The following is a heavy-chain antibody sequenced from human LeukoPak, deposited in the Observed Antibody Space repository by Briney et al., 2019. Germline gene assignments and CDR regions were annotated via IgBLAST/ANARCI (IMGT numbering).Heavy chain of an antibody. Sequence: GASVKVSCKASGYTFTSYDINWVRQATGQGLEWMGWMNPNSGNTGYAQKFQGRVTMTRNTSISTAYMELSSLRSEDTAVYYCARKRVSKWFSGYYGMDVWGQGTTVTVSS. CDR3: ARKRVSKWFSGYYGMDV. CDR2: MNPNSGNT. V-gene: IGHV1-8*01. CDR1: GYTFTSYD. J-gene: IGHJ6*02. D-gene: IGHD3-22*01.